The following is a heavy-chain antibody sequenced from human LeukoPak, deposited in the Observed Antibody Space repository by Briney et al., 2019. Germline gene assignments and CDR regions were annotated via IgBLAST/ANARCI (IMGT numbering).Heavy chain of an antibody. CDR2: IYTSGST. CDR1: GGSISSGSYY. D-gene: IGHD2-8*01. V-gene: IGHV4-61*02. CDR3: ARVNGWFDP. Sequence: SETLSLTCTVSGGSISSGSYYWSWIRQPAGKGLEWIGRIYTSGSTNYNPSLKSRVTMSVDTSKNQFSLKLSSVTAADTAVYYCARVNGWFDPWGQGTLVTVSS. J-gene: IGHJ5*02.